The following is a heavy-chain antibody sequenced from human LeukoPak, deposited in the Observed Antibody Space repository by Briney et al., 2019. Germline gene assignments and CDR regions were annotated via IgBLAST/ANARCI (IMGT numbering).Heavy chain of an antibody. V-gene: IGHV1-69*04. Sequence: SVKVSCKASGGTFSSYAISWVRQAPGQGLELMGRIIPILGIANYAQKFQGRVTITADKSTSTAYMELSSLRSEDTAVYYCARGKVEMATIDYFDYWGQGTLVTVSS. D-gene: IGHD5-12*01. CDR2: IIPILGIA. CDR1: GGTFSSYA. CDR3: ARGKVEMATIDYFDY. J-gene: IGHJ4*02.